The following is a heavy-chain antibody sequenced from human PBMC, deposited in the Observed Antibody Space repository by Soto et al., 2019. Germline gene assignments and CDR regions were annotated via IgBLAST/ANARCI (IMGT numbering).Heavy chain of an antibody. CDR2: FYSMGNT. CDR1: GASIRSSAY. J-gene: IGHJ6*04. Sequence: SETLSHTCTVSGASIRSSAYCGWIHRRPGKGLECIWRFYSMGNTYYNPTLRRGVTRAADRSKNQFSVKLISVTAADTAVYGGRRRCRYSTDGWGK. CDR3: RRRCRYSTDG. D-gene: IGHD2-15*01. V-gene: IGHV4-38-2*02.